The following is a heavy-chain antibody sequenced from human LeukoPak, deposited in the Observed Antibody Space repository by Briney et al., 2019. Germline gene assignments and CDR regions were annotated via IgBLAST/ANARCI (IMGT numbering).Heavy chain of an antibody. CDR1: GFTFSSYW. CDR2: ITSDGSST. Sequence: GGSLRLSCTASGFTFSSYWMHWVRQAPGKGLEWVSRITSDGSSTSHADSVKGRFTTSRDNAKNSLHLQMNSLRAEDTAIYYCARGMSGSCDYWGQGTLVTVSS. J-gene: IGHJ4*02. V-gene: IGHV3-74*01. CDR3: ARGMSGSCDY. D-gene: IGHD1-26*01.